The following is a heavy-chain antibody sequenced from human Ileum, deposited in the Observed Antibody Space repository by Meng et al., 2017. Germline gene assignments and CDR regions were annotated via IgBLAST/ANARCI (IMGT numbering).Heavy chain of an antibody. CDR3: ARDLGAVKGWFDA. Sequence: SETLSLTCAVSGSSVSSNYYWGWLRQPPGKGLEWIGTLHHSGSPFYNPSLKSRVTISVDTSKNQVSLKVSSASAADTAVYYCARDLGAVKGWFDAWSQGTLVTVSS. CDR1: GSSVSSNYY. D-gene: IGHD1-26*01. V-gene: IGHV4-38-2*02. J-gene: IGHJ5*02. CDR2: LHHSGSP.